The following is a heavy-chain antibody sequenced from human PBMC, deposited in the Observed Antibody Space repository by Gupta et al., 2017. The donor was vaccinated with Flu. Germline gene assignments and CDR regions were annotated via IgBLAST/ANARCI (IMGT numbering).Heavy chain of an antibody. J-gene: IGHJ4*02. CDR3: VKESGEILHYILES. D-gene: IGHD3-16*01. Sequence: EVKLVESGGGLAQAGKSLTLTCAASGFTFDDYAMHWVRQPPGKGLEWVSGVSWSSSNIAYADSVKGRFTISRDNAKKSLYLQMNDLRPEDTAFYYCVKESGEILHYILESWGPGTPVTISS. V-gene: IGHV3-9*01. CDR1: GFTFDDYA. CDR2: VSWSSSNI.